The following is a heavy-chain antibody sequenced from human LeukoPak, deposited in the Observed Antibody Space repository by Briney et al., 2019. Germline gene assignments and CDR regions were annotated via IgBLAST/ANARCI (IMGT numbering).Heavy chain of an antibody. CDR3: ARDQGDSSGYYLYYFDY. J-gene: IGHJ4*02. CDR2: ISGGDNNT. CDR1: GFTFNSYA. D-gene: IGHD3-22*01. V-gene: IGHV3-23*01. Sequence: GGSLRLSCAASGFTFNSYAMSWVRQAPGKGLEWVSTISGGDNNTYYADSAKGRFTISRDNSKNTLYLQMNSLRAEDTAVYYCARDQGDSSGYYLYYFDYWGQGTLVTVSS.